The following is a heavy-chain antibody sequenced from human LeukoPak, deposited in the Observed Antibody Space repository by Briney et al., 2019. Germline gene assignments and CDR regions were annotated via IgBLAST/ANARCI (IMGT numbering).Heavy chain of an antibody. D-gene: IGHD3-22*01. V-gene: IGHV5-51*01. CDR1: GYSFTNFW. CDR3: ARRDDSKAFDY. J-gene: IGHJ4*02. Sequence: GESLKFSCKGSGYSFTNFWIGWVRQMPGKGLEWMGLIFPGDSDTRYSPSLQGQVTISADKSINTPYLQWSSLKASDTAMYYCARRDDSKAFDYWGQGTLVTVSS. CDR2: IFPGDSDT.